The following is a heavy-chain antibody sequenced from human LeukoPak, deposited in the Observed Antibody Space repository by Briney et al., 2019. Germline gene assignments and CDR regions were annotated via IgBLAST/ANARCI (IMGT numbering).Heavy chain of an antibody. V-gene: IGHV1-2*02. CDR2: INPNSGGT. Sequence: ASVKVSCKASGYTFTGYYMHWVRQAPGQGLEWMGWINPNSGGTNYAQKFQDRVTMTRDTSISTAYIELNFLRSDDTAVFYCARGDYYGPPKVVAAWGQGTLVTVSS. CDR1: GYTFTGYY. CDR3: ARGDYYGPPKVVAA. D-gene: IGHD3-10*01. J-gene: IGHJ5*02.